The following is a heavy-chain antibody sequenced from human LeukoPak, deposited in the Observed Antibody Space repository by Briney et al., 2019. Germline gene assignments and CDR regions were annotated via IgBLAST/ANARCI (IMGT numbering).Heavy chain of an antibody. V-gene: IGHV3-21*01. CDR2: ISDDSNYI. CDR3: ASRDGTQAGY. CDR1: GFTFSTYS. D-gene: IGHD5-24*01. J-gene: IGHJ4*02. Sequence: GGSLRLSCAASGFTFSTYSGNWIRQAPGKGLEWVSSISDDSNYIFYADSVKGRFTISRDNAKNSLYLQMNSLRAEDTAVYYCASRDGTQAGYWGQGTLVTVSS.